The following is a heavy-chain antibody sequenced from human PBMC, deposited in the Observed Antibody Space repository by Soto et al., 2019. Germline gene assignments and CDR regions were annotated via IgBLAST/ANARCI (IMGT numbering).Heavy chain of an antibody. J-gene: IGHJ3*02. CDR1: GFTFSSYG. Sequence: GSLRLSCAASGFTFSSYGMHWVRQAPGKGLEWVAVISYDGSNKYYADSVKGRFTISRDNSKNTLYLQMNSLRAEDTAVYYCASSYGGRDAFDIWGQGTMVTVSS. CDR2: ISYDGSNK. V-gene: IGHV3-30*03. CDR3: ASSYGGRDAFDI. D-gene: IGHD4-17*01.